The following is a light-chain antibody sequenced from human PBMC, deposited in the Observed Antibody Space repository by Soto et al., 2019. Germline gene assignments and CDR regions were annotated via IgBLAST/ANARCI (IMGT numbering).Light chain of an antibody. Sequence: EIVLTQSPGTLSLSPGERATLSCWASQSISSSYLAWYQQKRGQAPRLLMYDASNRATGIPARFSGSGSGTDFTLTISSLQYEDFAVYYCQQYNNWPPITFGQGTRLQIK. CDR1: QSISSSY. V-gene: IGKV3-20*01. CDR3: QQYNNWPPIT. CDR2: DAS. J-gene: IGKJ5*01.